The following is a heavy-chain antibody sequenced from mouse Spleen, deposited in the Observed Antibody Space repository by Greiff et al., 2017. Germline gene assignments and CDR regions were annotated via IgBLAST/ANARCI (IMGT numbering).Heavy chain of an antibody. CDR2: IDPENGNT. CDR3: ARRRAYYGNHYYAMDY. CDR1: GYTFTSYW. D-gene: IGHD2-10*01. J-gene: IGHJ4*01. V-gene: IGHV14-1*02. Sequence: EVQLQQPGAELVMPGASVKLSCKASGYTFTSYWMHWVKQRPEQGLEWIGWIDPENGNTIYDPKFQGKASITADTSSNTAYLQLSSLTSEDTAVYYCARRRAYYGNHYYAMDYWGQGTSVTVSS.